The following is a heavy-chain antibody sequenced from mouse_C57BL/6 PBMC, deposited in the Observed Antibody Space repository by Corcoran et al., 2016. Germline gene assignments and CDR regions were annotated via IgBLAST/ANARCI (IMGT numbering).Heavy chain of an antibody. CDR2: INPTNGGT. D-gene: IGHD2-4*01. CDR3: ARRRDIDYDGAWFAD. CDR1: GYPFTDYN. Sequence: EVQLQQSGPELVKPGASVKIPCKASGYPFTDYNMDWVKQSHGKSLEWIGDINPTNGGTIYNQKFKGKATLTVETSSRTAYMELRSRTSEDTAVYYCARRRDIDYDGAWFADWCQGTLVTVAA. V-gene: IGHV1-18*01. J-gene: IGHJ3*01.